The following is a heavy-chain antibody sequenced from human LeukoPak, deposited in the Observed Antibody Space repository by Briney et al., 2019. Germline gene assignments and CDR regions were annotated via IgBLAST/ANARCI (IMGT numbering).Heavy chain of an antibody. CDR3: AKENSPWYYYDSSGPNYFDY. CDR1: GFTFSSYA. J-gene: IGHJ4*02. V-gene: IGHV3-23*01. D-gene: IGHD3-22*01. Sequence: GGSLRLSRAASGFTFSSYAMSWVRQAPGKGLEWVSAISGSGGSTYYADSVKGRFTISRDNSKNTLYLQMNSLRAEDTAVYYCAKENSPWYYYDSSGPNYFDYWGQGTLVTVSS. CDR2: ISGSGGST.